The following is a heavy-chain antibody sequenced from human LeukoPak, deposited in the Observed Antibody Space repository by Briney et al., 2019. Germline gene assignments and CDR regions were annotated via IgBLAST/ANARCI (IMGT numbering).Heavy chain of an antibody. J-gene: IGHJ4*02. V-gene: IGHV3-30*02. Sequence: GGSLRLSCVASGFTFSSYDMTWVRQAPGKGLEWVAFIRSDGGIKYYADSVKGRFTISRDNSKNTLYLQMNSLRAEDTAVHYCAKDLPAAYFDYWGQGTPVTVSS. D-gene: IGHD2-2*01. CDR1: GFTFSSYD. CDR2: IRSDGGIK. CDR3: AKDLPAAYFDY.